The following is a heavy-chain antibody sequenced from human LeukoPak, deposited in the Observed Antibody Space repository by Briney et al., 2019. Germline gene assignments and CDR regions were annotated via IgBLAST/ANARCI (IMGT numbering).Heavy chain of an antibody. D-gene: IGHD1-1*01. Sequence: GRSLRLSCAASGFTFSSYAMHWVRQAPGKGLEWVAVISYDGSNKYYADSVKGRFTISRDNSKNTLYLQMNSLRAEDTAVYYCARDLATGTGDYWGRGTLVTVSS. CDR3: ARDLATGTGDY. J-gene: IGHJ4*02. V-gene: IGHV3-30*01. CDR2: ISYDGSNK. CDR1: GFTFSSYA.